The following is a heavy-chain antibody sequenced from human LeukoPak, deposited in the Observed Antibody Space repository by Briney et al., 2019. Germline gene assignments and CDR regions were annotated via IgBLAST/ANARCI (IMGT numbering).Heavy chain of an antibody. CDR2: IYYSGST. Sequence: TSETPSLTCTVSGGSISSNNYYWGWIRQPPGKGLEWIGSIYYSGSTYNNPSLKSRVTISVDTTKNQFSLKLTSVTAADTAVYYCASSPTGYWWNFDCWRQGTLVTVSS. J-gene: IGHJ4*02. V-gene: IGHV4-39*01. CDR3: ASSPTGYWWNFDC. CDR1: GGSISSNNYY. D-gene: IGHD3-9*01.